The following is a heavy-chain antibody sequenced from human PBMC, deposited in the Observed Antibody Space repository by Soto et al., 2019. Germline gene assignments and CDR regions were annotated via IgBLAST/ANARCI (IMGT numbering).Heavy chain of an antibody. V-gene: IGHV1-69*14. CDR3: ASTYYFDSGIDYFDY. D-gene: IGHD3-22*01. CDR2: IIPIFGTA. CDR1: GGTFSSYA. J-gene: IGHJ4*02. Sequence: QVQLVQSGAEVKKPGSSVKVSCKASGGTFSSYAISWVRQAPGQGLEWMGGIIPIFGTANYAQKFQGRVTITGDKSTSTAYMELSSLRSEETAVYYWASTYYFDSGIDYFDYWGQGTLFTVSS.